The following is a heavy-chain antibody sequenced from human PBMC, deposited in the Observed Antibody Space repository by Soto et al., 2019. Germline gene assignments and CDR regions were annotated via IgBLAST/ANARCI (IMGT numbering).Heavy chain of an antibody. CDR3: SSGRTGTQAHKDGNYYSYGMDV. Sequence: GESLKTSRNSFGYRLPRYWVTWVRQMPGKGVEWRGVIDPSDYYTNTSPSFQGHVTISAYKSISTAYLQWSRLKASDTDMYYYSSGRTGTQAHKDGNYYSYGMDVWGQGTTVTVSS. CDR1: GYRLPRYW. J-gene: IGHJ6*02. CDR2: IDPSDYYT. D-gene: IGHD1-7*01. V-gene: IGHV5-10-1*01.